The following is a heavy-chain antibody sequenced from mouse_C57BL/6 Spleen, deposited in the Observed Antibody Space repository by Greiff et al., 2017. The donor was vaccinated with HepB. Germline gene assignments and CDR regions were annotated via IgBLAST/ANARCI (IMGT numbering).Heavy chain of an antibody. J-gene: IGHJ3*01. Sequence: EVKLEESGTVLARPGASVKMSCKTSGYTFTSYWMHWVKQRPGQGLEWIGAIYPGNSDTSYNQKFKGKAKLTAVTSASTAYMELSSLTNEDSAVYYWTRGGDGSSFPFAYWGQGTLVTVSA. CDR1: GYTFTSYW. V-gene: IGHV1-5*01. CDR2: IYPGNSDT. D-gene: IGHD1-1*01. CDR3: TRGGDGSSFPFAY.